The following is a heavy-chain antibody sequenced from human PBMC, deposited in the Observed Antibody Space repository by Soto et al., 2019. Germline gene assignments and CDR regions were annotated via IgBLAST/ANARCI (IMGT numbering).Heavy chain of an antibody. D-gene: IGHD2-21*02. CDR2: IYSTDNT. J-gene: IGHJ4*02. CDR3: AGDRGDSIEY. CDR1: GGSVSSNSYS. Sequence: SETLSLTCTVSGGSVSSNSYSWGWIRQSPGKGLEWIGTIYSTDNTYYNPSLLSRVTISVDTSMNEFSLRLTSVTAADTAFYFCAGDRGDSIEYWGQGIQVTVSS. V-gene: IGHV4-39*07.